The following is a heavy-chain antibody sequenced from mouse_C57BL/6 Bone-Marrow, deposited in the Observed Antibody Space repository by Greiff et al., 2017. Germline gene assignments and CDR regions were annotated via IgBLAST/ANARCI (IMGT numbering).Heavy chain of an antibody. CDR2: IDPENGDT. CDR3: TTVTEVVAPYYAMDY. V-gene: IGHV14-4*01. Sequence: EVQLQQSGAELVRPGASVKLSCTASGFNFKDDYMHWVKQRPEQGLEWIGWIDPENGDTEYASKFQGKATITADTSSNTAYLQLSSLTSEDTAVYYCTTVTEVVAPYYAMDYWGQGTSVTVSS. CDR1: GFNFKDDY. J-gene: IGHJ4*01. D-gene: IGHD1-1*01.